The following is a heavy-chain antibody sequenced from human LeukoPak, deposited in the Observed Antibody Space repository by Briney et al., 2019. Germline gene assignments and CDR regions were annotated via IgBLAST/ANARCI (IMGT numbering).Heavy chain of an antibody. CDR2: ISGSGGST. D-gene: IGHD3-10*01. Sequence: GGSLRLSCAASGFTFSSYGMSWVRQAPGKGLEWVSHISGSGGSTYYADSVKGRFTISRDNSKNTLYLQMNSLRAEDTAVYYCAKRVYYGSGGYNFDYWGQGTLVTVSS. V-gene: IGHV3-23*01. J-gene: IGHJ4*02. CDR3: AKRVYYGSGGYNFDY. CDR1: GFTFSSYG.